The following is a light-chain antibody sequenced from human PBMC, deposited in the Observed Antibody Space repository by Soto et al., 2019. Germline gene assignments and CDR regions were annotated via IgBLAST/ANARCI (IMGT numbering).Light chain of an antibody. J-gene: IGLJ3*02. CDR2: DVN. V-gene: IGLV2-11*01. CDR3: LSYAVGYTFRV. CDR1: SSDIGGYNY. Sequence: QSALTQPRSVSGSTGQSVTIYCTGTSSDIGGYNYVSWYQQHPGKAPKFMIYDVNKRPSGVPDRFSGSKSGNTASLTISGLQAEDEADYYCLSYAVGYTFRVLGGGTKVTVL.